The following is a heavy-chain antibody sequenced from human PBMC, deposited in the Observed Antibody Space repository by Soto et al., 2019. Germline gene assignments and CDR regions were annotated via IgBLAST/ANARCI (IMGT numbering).Heavy chain of an antibody. CDR3: ARGGYGDY. D-gene: IGHD1-1*01. Sequence: QVHLVQSGAEVKKPGASVKVSCKASGYTFTSYGITWVRQAPGQGLEWMGWISAHNGNTDYAQKLQGRVIVTRDTSPSAAYMELRSLISDDTAVYYCARGGYGDYWGQGALVTVSS. CDR2: ISAHNGNT. CDR1: GYTFTSYG. J-gene: IGHJ4*02. V-gene: IGHV1-18*01.